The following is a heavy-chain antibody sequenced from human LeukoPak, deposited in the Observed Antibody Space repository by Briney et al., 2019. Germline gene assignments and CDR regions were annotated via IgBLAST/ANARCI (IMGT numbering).Heavy chain of an antibody. CDR1: GFTFSSYA. CDR3: AKDLDIVATITGN. V-gene: IGHV3-23*01. CDR2: VSGSGGST. Sequence: PGGSLRLSCAASGFTFSSYAMSWVRQAPGKGLEWVSGVSGSGGSTYYADSVKGRFTISRDNSKNTLYLQMNSLSAEDTAVYYCAKDLDIVATITGNWGQGTLVTVSS. J-gene: IGHJ4*02. D-gene: IGHD5-12*01.